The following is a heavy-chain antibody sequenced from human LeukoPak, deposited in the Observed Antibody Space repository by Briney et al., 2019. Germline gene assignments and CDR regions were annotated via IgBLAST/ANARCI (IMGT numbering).Heavy chain of an antibody. J-gene: IGHJ4*02. V-gene: IGHV3-23*01. CDR2: ISDSGGST. CDR3: AKNIAVASFDY. Sequence: GGSLRLSCAASEFTFSSYAMSWVRQAPGKGLEWVSVISDSGGSTYYADSVKGRFTISRDISKNTLYLQMNSLRAEDTAVYYCAKNIAVASFDYWGQGTLVTVSS. D-gene: IGHD6-19*01. CDR1: EFTFSSYA.